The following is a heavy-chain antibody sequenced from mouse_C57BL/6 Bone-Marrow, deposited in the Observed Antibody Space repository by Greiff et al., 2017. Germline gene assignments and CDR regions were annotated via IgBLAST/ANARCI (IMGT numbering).Heavy chain of an antibody. D-gene: IGHD2-4*01. CDR1: GYTFTNYW. CDR2: IYPGGGYT. V-gene: IGHV1-63*01. CDR3: AREDDYDHLTCAY. Sequence: QVQLQQSGAELVRPGTSVKMSCKASGYTFTNYWIGWAKQRPGHGLEWIGDIYPGGGYTNYNAQFKGKATLTADKTSSTAYMQFSSLTSEDSASYYCAREDDYDHLTCAYWGQGTLVTVSA. J-gene: IGHJ3*01.